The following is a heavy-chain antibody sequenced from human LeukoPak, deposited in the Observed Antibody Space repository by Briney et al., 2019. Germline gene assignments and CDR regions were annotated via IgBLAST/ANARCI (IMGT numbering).Heavy chain of an antibody. CDR1: GYTLTELS. CDR2: FDPEDGEI. CDR3: ATFSRRGYMVRGVIEYYFDY. D-gene: IGHD3-10*01. V-gene: IGHV1-24*01. Sequence: ASVKVSCKVSGYTLTELSMHWVRQAPGKGLEWMGGFDPEDGEIIYAQKFQGRVTMTEDTSTDTAYMELSSLRSEDTAVYYCATFSRRGYMVRGVIEYYFDYWGQGTLVTVSS. J-gene: IGHJ4*02.